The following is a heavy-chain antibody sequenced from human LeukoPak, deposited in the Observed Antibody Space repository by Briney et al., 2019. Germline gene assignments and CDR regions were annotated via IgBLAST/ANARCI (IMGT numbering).Heavy chain of an antibody. Sequence: ASVKVSCKASGGTFSSYAISWVRQAPGQGLEWVGGIIPIFGTANYAQKFQGRVTITADESTSTAYMELSSLRSEDTAVYYCARVGCSSTSCYGEFDYWGQGTLATVSS. CDR1: GGTFSSYA. V-gene: IGHV1-69*13. D-gene: IGHD2-2*01. J-gene: IGHJ4*02. CDR3: ARVGCSSTSCYGEFDY. CDR2: IIPIFGTA.